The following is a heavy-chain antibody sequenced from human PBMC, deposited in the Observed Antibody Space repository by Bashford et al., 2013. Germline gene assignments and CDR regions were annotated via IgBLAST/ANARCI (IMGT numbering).Heavy chain of an antibody. V-gene: IGHV3-48*03. CDR2: INDGGGTT. Sequence: VRQAPGKGLEWLSYINDGGGTTFYVDSVKGRFTISRDNAKNSLYLQMNSLSVEDTAVYYCASTKRFDLWGRGTLVTVSS. J-gene: IGHJ2*01. D-gene: IGHD2-8*01. CDR3: ASTKRFDL.